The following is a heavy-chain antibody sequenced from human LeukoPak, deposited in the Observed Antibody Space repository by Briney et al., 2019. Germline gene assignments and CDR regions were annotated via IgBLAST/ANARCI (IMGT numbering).Heavy chain of an antibody. D-gene: IGHD3-10*01. CDR1: GYTFTSYY. CDR2: INPSGGGT. V-gene: IGHV1-46*01. J-gene: IGHJ5*02. Sequence: ASVKVSCKASGYTFTSYYMHWVRQAPGQGLEWMGIINPSGGGTSYAKNNQGRDTITRDTPTSTVYMDLSSLRSEATAVSSCVRRWVSGPVVGFDPWGQGTLVTVSS. CDR3: VRRWVSGPVVGFDP.